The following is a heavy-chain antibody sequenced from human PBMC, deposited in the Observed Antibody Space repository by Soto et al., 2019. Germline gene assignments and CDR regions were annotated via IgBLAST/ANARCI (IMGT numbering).Heavy chain of an antibody. J-gene: IGHJ1*01. CDR3: AKDRAAAARPEYFYH. V-gene: IGHV3-23*01. Sequence: PGGSLRLSCAASGFSFTSYAMSWVRQAPGKGLEWVSGISRDGGSSFYADSVKGRFTISRDNSKNTLYLQMNSLRVEDTALYYCAKDRAAAARPEYFYHWGQGTLVTVSS. CDR1: GFSFTSYA. D-gene: IGHD6-13*01. CDR2: ISRDGGSS.